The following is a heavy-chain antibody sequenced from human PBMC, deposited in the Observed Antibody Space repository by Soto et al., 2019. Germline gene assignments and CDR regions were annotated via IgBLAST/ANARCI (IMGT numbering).Heavy chain of an antibody. Sequence: VRSLMVSRFSSGFTFCGYSGHLIRPAQGKGVEYVSAISGNGGSTYYADSVKGRFTISRDNSKNTLYLQMSSLRAEDTAVYYRVRSGTAAEYDAFDIWGQGTMVTVSS. V-gene: IGHV3-64D*08. D-gene: IGHD2-15*01. CDR2: ISGNGGST. J-gene: IGHJ3*02. CDR3: VRSGTAAEYDAFDI. CDR1: GFTFCGYS.